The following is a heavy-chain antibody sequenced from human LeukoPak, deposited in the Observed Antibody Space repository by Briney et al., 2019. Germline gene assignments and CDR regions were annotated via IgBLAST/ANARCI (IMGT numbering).Heavy chain of an antibody. D-gene: IGHD6-19*01. Sequence: SETLSLTCAVYGGSFSGYYWTWIRQPPGKGLEWIGEINHSGSTNYNPSLKSRVTISVDTSISTAYLQWSSRKASDTAMYSCARLGAVAGIDIWGQGTMVTVSS. J-gene: IGHJ3*02. V-gene: IGHV4-34*01. CDR3: ARLGAVAGIDI. CDR1: GGSFSGYY. CDR2: INHSGST.